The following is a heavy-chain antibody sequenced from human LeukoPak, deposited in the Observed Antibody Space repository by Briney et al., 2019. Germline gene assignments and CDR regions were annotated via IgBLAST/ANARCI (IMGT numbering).Heavy chain of an antibody. V-gene: IGHV3-21*01. Sequence: GRSLTLSCPASGFTFSSYSMNWVRQPPGKGLEWVSSISSSSSYIYYADSVKGRFTISRDNAKNSLYLQMNSLRAEDTAVYYCARDRPGSSGFWGQGTLVTVSS. CDR3: ARDRPGSSGF. CDR2: ISSSSSYI. J-gene: IGHJ4*02. D-gene: IGHD6-19*01. CDR1: GFTFSSYS.